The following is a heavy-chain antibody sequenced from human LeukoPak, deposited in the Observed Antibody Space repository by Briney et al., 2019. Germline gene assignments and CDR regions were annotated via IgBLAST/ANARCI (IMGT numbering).Heavy chain of an antibody. D-gene: IGHD4-17*01. J-gene: IGHJ5*02. CDR3: ARDHLYGDSSWFDP. V-gene: IGHV4-30-2*01. Sequence: PSQTLPLTCAVSGGSISRGGYSWRWIRQPPGKGLEWIGYIYHSGSIYYNPSLKSRVTISVDRSKHQFSVKLSSVTAADTAVYYCARDHLYGDSSWFDPWGQGTLVTVSS. CDR1: GGSISRGGYS. CDR2: IYHSGSI.